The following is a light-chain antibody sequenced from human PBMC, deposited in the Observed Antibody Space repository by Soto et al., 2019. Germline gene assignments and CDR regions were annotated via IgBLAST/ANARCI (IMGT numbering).Light chain of an antibody. V-gene: IGLV2-14*03. Sequence: QSALTQPASVSGSPGQSITISRTGTSSDVGGYNFVSWYQQHPGKVPKLMIFDVNRRPSGVSDRFSGSKSGNTASLTISGLQAEDEGDYYCCSYTSSSTHVFGSGTKVTVL. CDR1: SSDVGGYNF. CDR3: CSYTSSSTHV. CDR2: DVN. J-gene: IGLJ1*01.